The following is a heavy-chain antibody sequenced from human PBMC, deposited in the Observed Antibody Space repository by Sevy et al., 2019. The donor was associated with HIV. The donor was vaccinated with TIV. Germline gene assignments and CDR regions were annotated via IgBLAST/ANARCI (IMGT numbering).Heavy chain of an antibody. V-gene: IGHV4-31*03. J-gene: IGHJ1*01. D-gene: IGHD3-22*01. CDR1: GGSISSGGYY. CDR2: IHYSGNT. CDR3: AGGIQTSRGYHWDFQH. Sequence: SETLSLTCTVSGGSISSGGYYWSWIRQHPGEGLEWIGYIHYSGNTYYNPSLKSRVTISVDRSKNQFSLKLSSVTAADTAVYYCAGGIQTSRGYHWDFQHWGQGTLVTVSS.